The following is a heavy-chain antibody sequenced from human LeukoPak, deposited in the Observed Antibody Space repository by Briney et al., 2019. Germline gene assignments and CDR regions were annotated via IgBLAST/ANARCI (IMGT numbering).Heavy chain of an antibody. CDR2: FIGSGGDT. CDR3: AKRGYNRFDY. Sequence: GSLLLSSAASGFAFSSYAMSWVRHAPGKGREWVSAFIGSGGDTYYTPSVKGRVTISGDNSKNQLSLQMNCLAAEATAVEYCAKRGYNRFDYWGQGTLVTVSS. CDR1: GFAFSSYA. V-gene: IGHV3-23*01. D-gene: IGHD5-24*01. J-gene: IGHJ4*02.